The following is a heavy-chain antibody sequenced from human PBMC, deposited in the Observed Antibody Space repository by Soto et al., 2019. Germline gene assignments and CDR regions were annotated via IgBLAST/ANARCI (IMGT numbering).Heavy chain of an antibody. V-gene: IGHV3-30*18. D-gene: IGHD6-19*01. CDR1: GFTFSSYG. Sequence: GSLRLSCAASGFTFSSYGMHWVRQAPGKGLEWVAVISYDGSNKYYADSVKGRFTISRDNSKNTLYLQMNSLRAEDTAVYYCAKGLDSSGIDYWGQGTLVTVSS. CDR3: AKGLDSSGIDY. CDR2: ISYDGSNK. J-gene: IGHJ4*02.